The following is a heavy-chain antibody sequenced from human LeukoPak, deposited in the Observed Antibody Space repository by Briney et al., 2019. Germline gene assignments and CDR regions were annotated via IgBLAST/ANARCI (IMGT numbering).Heavy chain of an antibody. CDR3: ANLNTKPIVATFQAGMDV. V-gene: IGHV3-30*18. CDR1: GFTFSSYG. D-gene: IGHD5-12*01. Sequence: PGGSLRLSCAASGFTFSSYGMHWVRQAPGKGLEWVAVISNDGSNKYYADSVKGRFTISRDNSKNTLYLQMNGLRAEDTAVYYCANLNTKPIVATFQAGMDVWGQGTTVTVSS. J-gene: IGHJ6*02. CDR2: ISNDGSNK.